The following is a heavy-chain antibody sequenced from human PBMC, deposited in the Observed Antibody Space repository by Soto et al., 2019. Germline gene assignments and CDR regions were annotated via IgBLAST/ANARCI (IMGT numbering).Heavy chain of an antibody. CDR3: ARGEQLALYGMDV. Sequence: SVKVSCKASGYTFTGYYMHWVRQAPGQGLEWMGWINPNSGGTNYAQKFQGWVTMTRDTSISTAYMELSRLRSDDTAVYYCARGEQLALYGMDVWGQGTTVTVSS. CDR1: GYTFTGYY. CDR2: INPNSGGT. J-gene: IGHJ6*02. D-gene: IGHD6-6*01. V-gene: IGHV1-2*04.